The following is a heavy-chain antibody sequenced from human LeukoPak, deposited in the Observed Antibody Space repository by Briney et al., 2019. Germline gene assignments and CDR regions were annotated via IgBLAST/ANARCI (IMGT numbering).Heavy chain of an antibody. D-gene: IGHD5-24*01. CDR3: ARGKLVEMATITCFDY. V-gene: IGHV3-21*01. J-gene: IGHJ4*02. Sequence: GGSLRLSCVASGFTFSSYSMNWVRQAPGKGLEWVSSIISSSSYIYYADSVKGRFTISRDNAKNSLYLQMNSLRAEDTAVYYCARGKLVEMATITCFDYWGQGTLVTVSS. CDR1: GFTFSSYS. CDR2: IISSSSYI.